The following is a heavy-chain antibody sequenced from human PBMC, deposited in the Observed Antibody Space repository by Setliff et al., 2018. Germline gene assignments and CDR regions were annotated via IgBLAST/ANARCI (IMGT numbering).Heavy chain of an antibody. D-gene: IGHD2-15*01. CDR1: VVSFKSHY. Sequence: TLSLTCSVSVVSFKSHYWSWIRQSPGKGLEWIGYIFYNGATDYNPSFKSRVTMSVDASQNQFSLKLSSVTAADTAKYYCARQSVRGLADNNWFDPWGQGTLVTVSS. CDR2: IFYNGAT. CDR3: ARQSVRGLADNNWFDP. J-gene: IGHJ5*02. V-gene: IGHV4-59*11.